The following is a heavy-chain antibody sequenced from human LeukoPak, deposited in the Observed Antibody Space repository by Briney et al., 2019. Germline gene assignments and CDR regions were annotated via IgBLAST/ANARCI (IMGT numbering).Heavy chain of an antibody. V-gene: IGHV1-46*01. D-gene: IGHD4-23*01. J-gene: IGHJ6*02. Sequence: ASVKVSCKASGYTFTSYYMHWVRQAPGQGLEWMGIINPSGGNTSYAQKFQGRVTMTRDTSTSTVYMELSSLRSEDTAVYYCARPRDYGGNHHYGMDVWGQGTTVTVSS. CDR3: ARPRDYGGNHHYGMDV. CDR1: GYTFTSYY. CDR2: INPSGGNT.